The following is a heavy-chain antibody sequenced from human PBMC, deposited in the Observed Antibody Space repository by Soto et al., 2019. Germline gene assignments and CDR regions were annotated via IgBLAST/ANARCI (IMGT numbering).Heavy chain of an antibody. J-gene: IGHJ6*02. CDR3: ARESIDGSLHYGMDV. D-gene: IGHD3-10*01. CDR2: ISAYNGNT. CDR1: GYTFTSYG. V-gene: IGHV1-18*01. Sequence: GASVKVSCKASGYTFTSYGISWVRQAPGQGLEWMGWISAYNGNTNYAQKLQGRVTMTTDTSTSTAYMELRSLRSDDTAVYYCARESIDGSLHYGMDVWGQGTTITVSS.